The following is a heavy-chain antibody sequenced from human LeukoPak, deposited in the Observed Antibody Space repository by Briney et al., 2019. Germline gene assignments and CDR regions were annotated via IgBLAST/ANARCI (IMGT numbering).Heavy chain of an antibody. Sequence: SETLSLTCAVYGGSFSGYYWSWIRQPPGKGLEWIGEINHSGSTNYNPSLKSRVTISVDTSKNQFSLKLSSVTAADTAVYYCARLAVAGTMYYFDYWGQGTLVTVSS. D-gene: IGHD6-19*01. J-gene: IGHJ4*02. CDR3: ARLAVAGTMYYFDY. CDR1: GGSFSGYY. V-gene: IGHV4-34*01. CDR2: INHSGST.